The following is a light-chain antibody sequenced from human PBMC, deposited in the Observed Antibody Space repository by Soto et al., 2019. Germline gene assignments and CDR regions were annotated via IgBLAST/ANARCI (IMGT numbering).Light chain of an antibody. CDR3: QQINNYPPFT. CDR2: AAS. Sequence: DIQMTQSPSSVSASVGDRVTITCRASQDIDSWLAWYQQKPGKAPKLLIYAASSLQSGVQSRFSGSGSGTDFTLTISRLQTEDFATYYCQQINNYPPFTFGPGTTVDLE. CDR1: QDIDSW. V-gene: IGKV1-12*01. J-gene: IGKJ3*01.